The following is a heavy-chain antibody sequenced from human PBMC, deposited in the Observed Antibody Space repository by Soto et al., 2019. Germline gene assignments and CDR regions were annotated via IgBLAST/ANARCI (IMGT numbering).Heavy chain of an antibody. V-gene: IGHV4-30-4*01. CDR2: IYYSWST. J-gene: IGHJ4*02. CDR3: ARDVRGSYFDY. D-gene: IGHD3-16*01. CDR1: GGSISSGDYY. Sequence: QVQLQESGPGLVKPSQTLSLTCTVSGGSISSGDYYWSWFRQPPGKGLEWIAYIYYSWSTYYNPSLKSRVTISVDTSKNQFSLKLSSVTAADTAVYYCARDVRGSYFDYWGQGTLVTVSS.